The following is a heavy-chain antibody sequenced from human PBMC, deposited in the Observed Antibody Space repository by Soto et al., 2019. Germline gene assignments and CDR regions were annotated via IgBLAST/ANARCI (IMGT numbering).Heavy chain of an antibody. V-gene: IGHV1-2*02. J-gene: IGHJ4*02. CDR3: TFQVAGHPFDY. CDR1: GYTFTGYY. CDR2: INPNSGGT. Sequence: GASVKVSCKASGYTFTGYYMHWVRQAPGQGLEWMGWINPNSGGTNYAQKFQGRVTMTRDTSISTAYMELGRLRSDDTAVYYCTFQVAGHPFDYWGQGTLVTVSS. D-gene: IGHD6-19*01.